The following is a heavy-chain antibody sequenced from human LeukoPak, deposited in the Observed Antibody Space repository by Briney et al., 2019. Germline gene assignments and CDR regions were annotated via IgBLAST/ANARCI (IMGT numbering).Heavy chain of an antibody. Sequence: PGGSLRLSCAASGFTFSSYSMNWVRQAPGKGLEWVSSISSSSSYIYYADPVKGRFTISRDNAKNSLYLQMNSLRAEDTAVYYCARTYYYDSSGYSNFDYWGQGTLVTVSS. J-gene: IGHJ4*02. V-gene: IGHV3-21*01. CDR3: ARTYYYDSSGYSNFDY. CDR1: GFTFSSYS. CDR2: ISSSSSYI. D-gene: IGHD3-22*01.